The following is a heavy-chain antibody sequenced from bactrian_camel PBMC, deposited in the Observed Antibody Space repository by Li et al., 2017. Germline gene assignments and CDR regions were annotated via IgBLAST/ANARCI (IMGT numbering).Heavy chain of an antibody. CDR1: EFTFDDSD. V-gene: IGHV3S63*01. D-gene: IGHD2*01. Sequence: QLVESGGGSVQAGGSLRLSCTASEFTFDDSDMGWYRQAPGNECELVSTISSNGSTYYGDSVKGRFTISQDNAKNTVYLQMNSLKSEDTAVYYCAKFPSVVRPAEYNYWGQGTQVTVS. J-gene: IGHJ4*01. CDR2: ISSNGST. CDR3: AKFPSVVRPAEYNY.